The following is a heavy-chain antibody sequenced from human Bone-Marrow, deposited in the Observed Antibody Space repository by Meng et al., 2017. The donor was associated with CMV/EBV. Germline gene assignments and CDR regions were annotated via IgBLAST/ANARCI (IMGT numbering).Heavy chain of an antibody. J-gene: IGHJ6*02. D-gene: IGHD2-2*01. V-gene: IGHV4-34*01. CDR1: GGSFSGYY. CDR3: ARGGRGCSSTSCYLNYYYGMDV. CDR2: INHSGST. Sequence: SETLSLTCAVYGGSFSGYYWSWIRQPPGKGLEWIGEINHSGSTNYNPSLKSRVTISVDTSKNQFSLKLSSVTAADTAVYYCARGGRGCSSTSCYLNYYYGMDVWGQGTTVTVSS.